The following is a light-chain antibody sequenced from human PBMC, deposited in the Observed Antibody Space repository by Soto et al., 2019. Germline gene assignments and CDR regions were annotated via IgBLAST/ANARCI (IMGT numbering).Light chain of an antibody. J-gene: IGLJ2*01. CDR1: NIGTYN. CDR2: RDS. V-gene: IGLV3-9*01. CDR3: QVWGSSIDVL. Sequence: SYELTQPLSVSVALGQTASLTCGGNNIGTYNVHWYQQRPGQAPVLVLYRDSNRPSGIPDRFSGSNSGNTATLTISRVQAGDEADYYCQVWGSSIDVLFGGGTKVTVL.